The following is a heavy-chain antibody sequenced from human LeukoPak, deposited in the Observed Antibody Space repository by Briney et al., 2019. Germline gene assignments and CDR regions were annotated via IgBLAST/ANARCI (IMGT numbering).Heavy chain of an antibody. J-gene: IGHJ4*02. CDR2: INPNSGDT. D-gene: IGHD2-2*01. CDR3: ARGSSTSCYDY. Sequence: ASVKVSCKASGYTFTGYYMHWVRQAPGQGFEWMGWINPNSGDTNYAQKFQGRVTMTRDTSISTAHMELSRLRSDDTAVYYCARGSSTSCYDYWGQGTLVTVSS. CDR1: GYTFTGYY. V-gene: IGHV1-2*02.